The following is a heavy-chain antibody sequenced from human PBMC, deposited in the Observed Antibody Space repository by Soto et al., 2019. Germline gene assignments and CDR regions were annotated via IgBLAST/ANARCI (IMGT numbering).Heavy chain of an antibody. Sequence: EVRLVESGGGLVQPGGSLRLSCAASGVTVGNNSMSWVRQAPGKGIEWVSVTYSGGDTRYADSVKGRLTMSKDSTNSMVYLQMDSLRGEDTAVYFCARDVPVTALGYWGQGSLVTVSS. CDR2: TYSGGDT. J-gene: IGHJ4*02. D-gene: IGHD4-17*01. CDR1: GVTVGNNS. CDR3: ARDVPVTALGY. V-gene: IGHV3-66*01.